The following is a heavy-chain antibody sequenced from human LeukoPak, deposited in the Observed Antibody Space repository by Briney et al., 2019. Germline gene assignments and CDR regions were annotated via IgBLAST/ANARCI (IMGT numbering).Heavy chain of an antibody. V-gene: IGHV3-23*01. D-gene: IGHD2-21*02. CDR2: ISGSGDNT. CDR3: AKDFVVVPGNVNYFDY. CDR1: GFTFSNYA. Sequence: GGSLRLSCAVSGFTFSNYAMSWVRQAPGKGLGWVSAISGSGDNTYYADSVKGRFTVSRDNSKNTLYVQMKSLRAEDTAVYYCAKDFVVVPGNVNYFDYWGQGTLVTVSS. J-gene: IGHJ4*02.